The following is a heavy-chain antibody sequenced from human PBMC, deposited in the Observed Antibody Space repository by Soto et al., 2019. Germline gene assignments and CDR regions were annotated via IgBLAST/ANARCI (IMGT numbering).Heavy chain of an antibody. CDR1: GFTFSSYW. V-gene: IGHV3-7*01. J-gene: IGHJ4*02. Sequence: GGSLRLSCAASGFTFSSYWMSWVRQAPGKGLEWVANIKQDGSEKYYVDSVKGRFTISRDNAKNSLYLQMNSLRAEDTAVYYCARDDNPGAYGDWGGGFDYWGQGTLVTVSS. CDR2: IKQDGSEK. CDR3: ARDDNPGAYGDWGGGFDY. D-gene: IGHD4-17*01.